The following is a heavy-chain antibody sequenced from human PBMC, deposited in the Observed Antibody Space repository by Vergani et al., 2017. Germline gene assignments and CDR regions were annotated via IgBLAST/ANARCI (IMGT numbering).Heavy chain of an antibody. D-gene: IGHD3-22*01. CDR3: AGPQGTSAYYYGGFDY. Sequence: EVQLLESGGGLVQPGGSRRLSCAGAGFTFDTYTMAYVRQAPGKGLEWVSTISSDGGSTYYADSVKGRFTISRDNSKNTLSLQMNSLTAEDTAIYYCAGPQGTSAYYYGGFDYWGQGILVTVSS. CDR2: ISSDGGST. V-gene: IGHV3-23*01. CDR1: GFTFDTYT. J-gene: IGHJ4*02.